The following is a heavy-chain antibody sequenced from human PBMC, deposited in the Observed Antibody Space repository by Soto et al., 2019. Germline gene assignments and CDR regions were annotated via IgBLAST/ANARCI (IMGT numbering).Heavy chain of an antibody. J-gene: IGHJ4*02. CDR3: ARHVSAVGRRGYFDF. V-gene: IGHV4-31*03. Sequence: SETLSLTCTFSGGSMSTSAYYWSWIRQHPGKGLERIGYIYYSGSTFYNPSLMSRVTISVDTSKQQFSLKMTSVTAADTAIYYCARHVSAVGRRGYFDFWGLGTLVTVSS. CDR2: IYYSGST. CDR1: GGSMSTSAYY. D-gene: IGHD5-18*01.